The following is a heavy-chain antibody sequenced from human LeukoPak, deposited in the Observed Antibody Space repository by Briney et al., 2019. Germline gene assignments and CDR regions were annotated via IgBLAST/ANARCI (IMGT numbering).Heavy chain of an antibody. Sequence: GESLKISCKGSGYSFTGYWIGWVRQMPGKGLEWMGIIYPGDSDTRYNPAFQGQVTISADKSISTAYLQWSSLKASDTAMYYCARHGVYDSWGDAFDIWGQGTMVTVSS. CDR1: GYSFTGYW. V-gene: IGHV5-51*01. CDR3: ARHGVYDSWGDAFDI. J-gene: IGHJ3*02. D-gene: IGHD3-22*01. CDR2: IYPGDSDT.